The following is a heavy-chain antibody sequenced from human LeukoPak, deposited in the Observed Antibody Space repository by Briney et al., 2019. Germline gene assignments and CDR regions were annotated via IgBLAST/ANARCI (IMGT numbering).Heavy chain of an antibody. J-gene: IGHJ4*02. D-gene: IGHD3-16*02. Sequence: PSETLSLTCTVSGGSISSYYWSWIRQPPGKGLEWIGEINHSGSTNYNPSLKSRVTISVDTSKNQFSLKLSSVTAADTAVYYCARVDDYVWGSYRYFYYWGQGTLVTVSS. CDR3: ARVDDYVWGSYRYFYY. CDR1: GGSISSYY. V-gene: IGHV4-34*01. CDR2: INHSGST.